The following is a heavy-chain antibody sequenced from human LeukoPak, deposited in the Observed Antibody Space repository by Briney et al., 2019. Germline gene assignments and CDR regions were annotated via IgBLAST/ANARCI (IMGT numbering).Heavy chain of an antibody. V-gene: IGHV1-69*05. D-gene: IGHD3-10*01. J-gene: IGHJ6*02. Sequence: SVKVSCKASGGTFSSYAISWVRQAPGQGLEWMGGIIPIFGTANYAQKFQGRVTMTTDTSTSTAYMELRSLRSDDTAVYYCARVHALLWFGESYYGMDVWGQGTTVTVSS. CDR1: GGTFSSYA. CDR2: IIPIFGTA. CDR3: ARVHALLWFGESYYGMDV.